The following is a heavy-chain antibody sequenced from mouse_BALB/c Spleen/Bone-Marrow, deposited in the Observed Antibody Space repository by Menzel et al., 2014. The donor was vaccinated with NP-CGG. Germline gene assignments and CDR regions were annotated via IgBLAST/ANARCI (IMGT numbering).Heavy chain of an antibody. Sequence: VQLKESGGGLVQPGGSRKLSCAASGFTFSSFGMHWVRQAPEKGLEWVAYISSGSSTIYYGDTVMGRFTISRDNPKNTLLLQMTSLRSEDTATYYCGRAGSNYGYFDYWGQGTTLTVSS. CDR2: ISSGSSTI. V-gene: IGHV5-17*02. CDR1: GFTFSSFG. CDR3: GRAGSNYGYFDY. D-gene: IGHD2-5*01. J-gene: IGHJ2*01.